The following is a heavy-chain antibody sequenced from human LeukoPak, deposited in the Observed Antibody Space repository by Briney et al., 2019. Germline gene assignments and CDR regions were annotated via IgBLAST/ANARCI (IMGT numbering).Heavy chain of an antibody. J-gene: IGHJ4*02. Sequence: GGSLRLSCATSGFTFNSYWMHWVRQAPGKGLAWVSYINTDGSSTSYADSVKGRFTISRDNAKISLYLQMNSLRAEDTAVYYCARGGSSWYYFDYWGQGTLVTVSS. CDR2: INTDGSST. CDR1: GFTFNSYW. D-gene: IGHD6-13*01. CDR3: ARGGSSWYYFDY. V-gene: IGHV3-74*01.